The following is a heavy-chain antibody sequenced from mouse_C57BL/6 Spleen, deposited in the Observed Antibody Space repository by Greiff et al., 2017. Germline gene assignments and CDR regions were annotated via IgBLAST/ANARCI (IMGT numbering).Heavy chain of an antibody. Sequence: VQLKESGPELVKPGASVKISCKASGYSFTGYYMNWVKQSPEKSLEWIGEINPSTGGTTYNQKVKAKATLTVDKSSSTAYMQLKSLTSEDSAVCYCARRDYDTFAYWGQGTLVTVSA. CDR3: ARRDYDTFAY. V-gene: IGHV1-42*01. CDR2: INPSTGGT. D-gene: IGHD2-4*01. CDR1: GYSFTGYY. J-gene: IGHJ3*01.